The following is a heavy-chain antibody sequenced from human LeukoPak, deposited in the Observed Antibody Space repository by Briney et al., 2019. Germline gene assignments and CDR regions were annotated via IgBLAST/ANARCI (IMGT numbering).Heavy chain of an antibody. D-gene: IGHD5-18*01. CDR1: GGTFSSYA. V-gene: IGHV1-69*13. Sequence: SVKVSCKASGGTFSSYAISWVRQAPGQGLEWMGGVIPIFGTANYAQKFQGRVTITADESTSTAYMELSSLRSEDTAVYYCANSYGEAYFDYWGQGTLVTVSS. CDR3: ANSYGEAYFDY. J-gene: IGHJ4*02. CDR2: VIPIFGTA.